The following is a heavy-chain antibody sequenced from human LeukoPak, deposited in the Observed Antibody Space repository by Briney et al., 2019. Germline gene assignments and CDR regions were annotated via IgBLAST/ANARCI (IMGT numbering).Heavy chain of an antibody. CDR2: IYYSGST. V-gene: IGHV4-59*01. Sequence: SETLSLTCTVSGGSISSYYWSWIRQPPGKGLEWIVYIYYSGSTNYNPSLKSRVTISVDTSKNQFSLKLSSVTAADTAVYYCARYYYDSSGSYYFDYWGQGTLVTVSS. D-gene: IGHD3-22*01. CDR1: GGSISSYY. J-gene: IGHJ4*02. CDR3: ARYYYDSSGSYYFDY.